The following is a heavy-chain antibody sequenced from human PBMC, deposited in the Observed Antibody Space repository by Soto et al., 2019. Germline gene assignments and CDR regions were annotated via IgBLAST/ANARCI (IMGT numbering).Heavy chain of an antibody. V-gene: IGHV3-7*01. CDR2: IKQDGSEK. J-gene: IGHJ3*02. Sequence: PGGSLRLSCAASVFTVSSYWMSGVRQAPAKGLEWVANIKQDGSEKYYVDSVKGRFTISRDNAKNSLYLQMNSLRAEDTAVYYCARTITIFGVANDAFDIWVQGTMVTVSS. CDR3: ARTITIFGVANDAFDI. CDR1: VFTVSSYW. D-gene: IGHD3-3*01.